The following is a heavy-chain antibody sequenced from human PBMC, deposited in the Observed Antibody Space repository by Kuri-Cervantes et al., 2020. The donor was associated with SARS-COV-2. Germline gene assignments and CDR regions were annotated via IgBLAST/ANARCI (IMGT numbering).Heavy chain of an antibody. Sequence: SGPTLVKPTQTLTLTCTFSGFSLTTYGVGVGWIRQPPGKALEWLALIYWNDDKRYSPSLKSRLTISMDTSKNQVVLTMTNMDPVDTATYYCAHMSYDYVWGSYRYPYFDYWGQGTLVTVSS. V-gene: IGHV2-5*01. CDR1: GFSLTTYGVG. CDR2: IYWNDDK. D-gene: IGHD3-16*02. CDR3: AHMSYDYVWGSYRYPYFDY. J-gene: IGHJ4*02.